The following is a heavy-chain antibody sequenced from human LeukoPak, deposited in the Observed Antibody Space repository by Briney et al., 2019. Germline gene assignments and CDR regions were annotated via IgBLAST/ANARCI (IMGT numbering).Heavy chain of an antibody. CDR1: GYIFTCYY. V-gene: IGHV1-2*02. CDR3: ARWCYSNWFDS. J-gene: IGHJ5*01. CDR2: VKPNSGGT. Sequence: ASVKVSSKSSGYIFTCYYMQWVRPPAGQGHEWMGWVKPNSGGTNYAQKLQGRVTMTRDTSISTAYMEPRRLRSDDTAVYYCARWCYSNWFDSWGQGTLVTVSS. D-gene: IGHD2-8*02.